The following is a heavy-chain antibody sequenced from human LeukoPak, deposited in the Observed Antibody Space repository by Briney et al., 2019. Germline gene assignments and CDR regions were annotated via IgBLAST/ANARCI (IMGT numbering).Heavy chain of an antibody. J-gene: IGHJ4*02. CDR1: GYTFSTYV. Sequence: ASVKVSCKASGYTFSTYVISWVRQAPGQGLEWMGWISAYNGNTNYAQKFQGRVTMTTDTSTSTAYMELRSLRSDDTAVYYCARGVGGIDYFAYWGQGTLVTVSS. D-gene: IGHD4-23*01. CDR3: ARGVGGIDYFAY. CDR2: ISAYNGNT. V-gene: IGHV1-18*01.